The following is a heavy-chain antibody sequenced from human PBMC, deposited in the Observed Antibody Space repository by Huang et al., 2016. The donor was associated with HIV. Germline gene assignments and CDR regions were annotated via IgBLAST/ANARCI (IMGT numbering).Heavy chain of an antibody. J-gene: IGHJ4*02. CDR2: RIPIFRTP. CDR1: GGSFSGFA. V-gene: IGHV1-69*01. CDR3: ARALGGEWEENGMGLPFLY. Sequence: QVQLVQSGAAVKKPGSSVKVSCKASGGSFSGFAFSWLRQAPGQGLEWRGGRIPIFRTPHYAQNFQGRVTITADESTSSVYMDLSGLGSDDTAIYYCARALGGEWEENGMGLPFLYWGQGTLVTVSS. D-gene: IGHD3-16*01.